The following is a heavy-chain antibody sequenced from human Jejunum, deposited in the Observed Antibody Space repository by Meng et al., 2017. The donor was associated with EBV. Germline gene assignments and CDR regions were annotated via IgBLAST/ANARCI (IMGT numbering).Heavy chain of an antibody. D-gene: IGHD5-12*01. CDR1: GSSLRSSHW. CDR2: IYYTGRT. Sequence: QVRGQAWVPGLVQPSGTPSLTRAVSGSSLRSSHWGSWVRQAPGEGLEWIGEIYYTGRTNYNPSLKSRVSMSIDKSKNQFSLNLNSVTVADTAVYYCATSMSGYSYGYSWGQGTLVTVSS. J-gene: IGHJ5*02. CDR3: ATSMSGYSYGYS. V-gene: IGHV4-4*02.